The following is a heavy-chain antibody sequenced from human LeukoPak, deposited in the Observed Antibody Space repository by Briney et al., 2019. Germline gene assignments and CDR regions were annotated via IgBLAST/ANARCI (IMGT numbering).Heavy chain of an antibody. D-gene: IGHD6-13*01. J-gene: IGHJ4*02. Sequence: GGSLRLSCAASGFTFSSYIMTWVRQAPGKGLEWVSSIRSSGGSTYYADSVKGRFTISRDNSRTTLYLQMISLTAEDTAVYFCARGGIGAAGAVDYWGQGTLVTVSS. V-gene: IGHV3-23*01. CDR2: IRSSGGST. CDR3: ARGGIGAAGAVDY. CDR1: GFTFSSYI.